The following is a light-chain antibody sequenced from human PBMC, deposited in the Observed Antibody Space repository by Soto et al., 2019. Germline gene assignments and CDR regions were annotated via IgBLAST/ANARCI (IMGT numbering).Light chain of an antibody. Sequence: IILTQSPGTLSLSPGDRATLSCRASQSVKNNYLVWYQQKVGQAPRLLMSGASSRATGVPDRFSGSGSGTDFTLTISRVEPEDFAVYYCQQYGSSPTFGHGTRLEIK. CDR2: GAS. V-gene: IGKV3-20*01. CDR3: QQYGSSPT. J-gene: IGKJ5*01. CDR1: QSVKNNY.